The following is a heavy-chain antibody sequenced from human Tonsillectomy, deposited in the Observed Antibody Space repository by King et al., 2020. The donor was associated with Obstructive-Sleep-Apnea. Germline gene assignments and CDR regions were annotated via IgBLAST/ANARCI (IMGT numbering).Heavy chain of an antibody. D-gene: IGHD2-21*01. J-gene: IGHJ4*02. Sequence: VQLVESGGGLVQPGGSLRLSCAASGFTFSSYWMSWVRQAPGKGLEWVANIQQGGGEKYYVDSVKGRFTISRDNAKNSLYLQMNSLRAEDTAVYYGGRVVVGHDYFDYWGQGTLVSVSS. CDR2: IQQGGGEK. V-gene: IGHV3-7*01. CDR1: GFTFSSYW. CDR3: GRVVVGHDYFDY.